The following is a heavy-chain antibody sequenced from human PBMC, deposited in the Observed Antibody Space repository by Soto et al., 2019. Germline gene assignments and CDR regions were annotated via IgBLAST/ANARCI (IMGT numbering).Heavy chain of an antibody. D-gene: IGHD2-8*01. Sequence: SVKVSCKASGGTFSSYTISWVRQAPGQGLEWMGRIIPILGIANYAQKFQGRVTITADKSTSTAYMELSSLRSEDTAVYYCAREEEGCTNGVCLYYFEYWGQGTLVTVSS. V-gene: IGHV1-69*04. CDR1: GGTFSSYT. CDR2: IIPILGIA. J-gene: IGHJ4*02. CDR3: AREEEGCTNGVCLYYFEY.